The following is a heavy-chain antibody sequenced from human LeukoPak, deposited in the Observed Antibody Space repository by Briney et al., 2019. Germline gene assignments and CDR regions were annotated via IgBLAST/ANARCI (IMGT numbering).Heavy chain of an antibody. Sequence: ASVKVSCKVSGYTLTELSMHWVRQAPGKGLEWMGGFDPEDGETIYAQKFQGRVTMTEDTSTDTAYMELSSLRFEDTAVYYCATLHPVAGTDYYYYYGMDVWGKGTTVTVSS. CDR2: FDPEDGET. D-gene: IGHD6-19*01. CDR3: ATLHPVAGTDYYYYYGMDV. CDR1: GYTLTELS. V-gene: IGHV1-24*01. J-gene: IGHJ6*04.